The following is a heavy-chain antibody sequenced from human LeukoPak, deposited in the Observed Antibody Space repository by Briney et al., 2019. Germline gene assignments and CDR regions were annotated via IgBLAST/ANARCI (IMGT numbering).Heavy chain of an antibody. Sequence: PSETLSLTCTVSGGSISNYYWSWTRQPPGKGPEWIGYIYYRGSTDYTPSLKSRVSMSIDTTKNQFSLRLSSVTAADTAVYYCARLATYGDYSDWGQETLVTVSS. J-gene: IGHJ4*02. D-gene: IGHD4-17*01. V-gene: IGHV4-59*08. CDR2: IYYRGST. CDR3: ARLATYGDYSD. CDR1: GGSISNYY.